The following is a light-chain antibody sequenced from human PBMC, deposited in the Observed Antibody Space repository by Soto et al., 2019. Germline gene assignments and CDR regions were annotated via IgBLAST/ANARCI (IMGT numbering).Light chain of an antibody. CDR3: QHYGGMWT. V-gene: IGKV3-20*01. CDR1: QTVSSNY. CDR2: AAS. J-gene: IGKJ1*01. Sequence: EIVLTQSPGTLSLSPGERATLSCRASQTVSSNYLAWYQQKPGQAPRLLIYAASTRATGIPDRFSGSGSGTDFTLSISRLEPEDFATYCCQHYGGMWTFGQGTKVEIK.